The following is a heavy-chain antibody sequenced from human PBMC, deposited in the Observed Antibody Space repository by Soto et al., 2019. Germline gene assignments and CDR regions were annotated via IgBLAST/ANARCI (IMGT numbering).Heavy chain of an antibody. CDR1: GFTFSSYA. Sequence: EVQLLESGGGLVQPGGSLRLSCAASGFTFSSYAMSWVRQAPGKGLEWVSAISGSGGSTYYADSVKGRFTNSRDNSKNTLYLQMNGLRAEDTAVYYCAKGTRPWELLYWYFDLWGRGTLVTVSS. CDR2: ISGSGGST. CDR3: AKGTRPWELLYWYFDL. J-gene: IGHJ2*01. V-gene: IGHV3-23*01. D-gene: IGHD1-26*01.